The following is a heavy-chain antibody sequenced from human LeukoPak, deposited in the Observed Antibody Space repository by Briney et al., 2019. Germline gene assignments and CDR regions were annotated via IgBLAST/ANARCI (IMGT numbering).Heavy chain of an antibody. D-gene: IGHD3-16*01. CDR3: AKFGGGYWIRFDY. CDR1: GFTFSSYA. Sequence: GGSLRLSCAASGFTFSSYAMSWVRQAPGKGLEWVSAISGSGGSTYYADSVKGRSTISRDNSKNTLYLQMNSLRAEDTAVYYCAKFGGGYWIRFDYWGQGTLVTVSS. J-gene: IGHJ4*02. V-gene: IGHV3-23*01. CDR2: ISGSGGST.